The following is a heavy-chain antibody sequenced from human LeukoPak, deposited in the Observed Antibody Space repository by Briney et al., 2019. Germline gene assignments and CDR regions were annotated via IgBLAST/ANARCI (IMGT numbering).Heavy chain of an antibody. CDR2: LHHSGST. D-gene: IGHD3-22*01. CDR1: GYSITSTYW. CDR3: ARVGGDDSTGHYSVDY. J-gene: IGHJ4*02. V-gene: IGHV4-38-2*01. Sequence: SETLSLTCAVSGYSITSTYWWGWIRQTPEGGLEWIGSLHHSGSTSYSPSLKSRVTISVDTSKNQFSLRLSSVTAADTAVYYCARVGGDDSTGHYSVDYWGQGTLVTVSS.